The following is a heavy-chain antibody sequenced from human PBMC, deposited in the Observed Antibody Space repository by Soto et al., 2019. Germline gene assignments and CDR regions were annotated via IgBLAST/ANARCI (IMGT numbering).Heavy chain of an antibody. CDR3: ARVVRYFDTPYGMDV. CDR2: IGSSGSNT. J-gene: IGHJ6*02. CDR1: GFTFSNYA. Sequence: PGGSLRLSCAASGFTFSNYAMSWVRQAPGKGLEWVSGIGSSGSNTYYADSVKGRFTISRDNSKNTLFLQMNSLRAEDTAEYYCARVVRYFDTPYGMDVWGQGTTVTVS. D-gene: IGHD3-9*01. V-gene: IGHV3-23*01.